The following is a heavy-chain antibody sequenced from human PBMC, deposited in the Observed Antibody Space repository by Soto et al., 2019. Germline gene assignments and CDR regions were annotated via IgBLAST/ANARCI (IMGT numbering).Heavy chain of an antibody. D-gene: IGHD3-3*01. CDR3: ARGLVSSGGTIFGVVIIPAYYYYGMDV. CDR2: MNPNSGNT. CDR1: GYTFTSYD. Sequence: ASVKVSCKASGYTFTSYDINWVRQATGQGLEWMGWMNPNSGNTGYAQKFQGRVTMTRNTSISTAYMELSSLRSEDTAVYYCARGLVSSGGTIFGVVIIPAYYYYGMDVWGQGTTVTVSS. V-gene: IGHV1-8*01. J-gene: IGHJ6*02.